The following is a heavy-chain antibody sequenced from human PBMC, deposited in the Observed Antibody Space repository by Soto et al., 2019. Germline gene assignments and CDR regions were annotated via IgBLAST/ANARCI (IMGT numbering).Heavy chain of an antibody. V-gene: IGHV3-23*01. D-gene: IGHD3-3*01. CDR3: AKSGRYDFWSGYSYYYYYGMDV. CDR1: GFTFSSYA. Sequence: GGSLRLSCAASGFTFSSYAMSWVRQAPGKGLEWVSAISGSGGSTYYADSVKGRFTISRDNSKNTLYLQMNSLRAEDTAVYYCAKSGRYDFWSGYSYYYYYGMDVWGQGTTVTVSS. CDR2: ISGSGGST. J-gene: IGHJ6*02.